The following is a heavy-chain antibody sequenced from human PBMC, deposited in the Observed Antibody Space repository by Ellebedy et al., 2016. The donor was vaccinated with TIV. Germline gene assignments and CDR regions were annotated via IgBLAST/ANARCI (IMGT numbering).Heavy chain of an antibody. CDR2: INHSGST. CDR3: ARGDAFDI. J-gene: IGHJ3*02. CDR1: GGSFSGYY. Sequence: SETLSLXXAVYGGSFSGYYWSWIRQPPGKGLEWIGEINHSGSTNYNPSLKSRVTISVDTSKNQFSLKLSSVTAADTAVYYCARGDAFDIWGQGTMVTVSS. V-gene: IGHV4-34*01.